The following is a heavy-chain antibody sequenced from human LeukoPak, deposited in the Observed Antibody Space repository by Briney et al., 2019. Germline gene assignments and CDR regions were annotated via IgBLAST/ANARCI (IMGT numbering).Heavy chain of an antibody. D-gene: IGHD6-19*01. CDR1: GFAFSSPA. V-gene: IGHV3-23*01. J-gene: IGHJ4*02. CDR3: AKDARRTDGWYYFDY. Sequence: GGSLRLSCAASGFAFSSPAMGWVRQAPGKGLEWVSVISDSGSLTYYADSVKGRFTISRDNSKKTLFLQLNSLRAEDTAIYYCAKDARRTDGWYYFDYWGQGALVTVSS. CDR2: ISDSGSLT.